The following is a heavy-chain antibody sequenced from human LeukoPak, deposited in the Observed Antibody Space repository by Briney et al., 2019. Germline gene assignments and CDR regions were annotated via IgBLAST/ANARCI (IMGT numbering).Heavy chain of an antibody. V-gene: IGHV1-69*13. Sequence: SVKVSCKASGGTFSSYAISWVRQAPGQGLEWMGGIIPIFGTANYAQKFQGRVTVTADESTSTAYMELSSLRSEDTAVYYCARGLYDFWSGYLENYFDYWGQGTLVTVSS. CDR1: GGTFSSYA. CDR2: IIPIFGTA. D-gene: IGHD3-3*01. J-gene: IGHJ4*02. CDR3: ARGLYDFWSGYLENYFDY.